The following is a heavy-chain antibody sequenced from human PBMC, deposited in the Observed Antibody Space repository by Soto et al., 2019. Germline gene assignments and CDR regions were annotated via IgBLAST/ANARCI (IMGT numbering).Heavy chain of an antibody. V-gene: IGHV3-30*18. CDR2: ISYDGSNK. CDR1: GFTFSSYG. Sequence: PGGSLRLSCAASGFTFSSYGMHWVRQAPGKGLEWVAVISYDGSNKYYADSVKGRFTISRDNSKNTLYLQMNSLRAEDTAVYYCAKDASDYVWGSPDPWGQGTLVTVSS. J-gene: IGHJ5*02. D-gene: IGHD3-16*01. CDR3: AKDASDYVWGSPDP.